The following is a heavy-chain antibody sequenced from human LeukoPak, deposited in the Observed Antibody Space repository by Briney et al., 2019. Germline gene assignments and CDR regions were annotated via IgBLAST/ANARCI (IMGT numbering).Heavy chain of an antibody. J-gene: IGHJ4*02. V-gene: IGHV3-20*04. CDR1: GFIFSNLW. Sequence: GGSLRLSCAASGFIFSNLWMTWVRQAPGKGLEWVSGTNWNDGKTGYADSVKGRFTISRDTAKNSLYLQMNSLRAEDTALYYCARLSGPGSGWTTLDYWGQGTLVTVSS. D-gene: IGHD6-19*01. CDR2: TNWNDGKT. CDR3: ARLSGPGSGWTTLDY.